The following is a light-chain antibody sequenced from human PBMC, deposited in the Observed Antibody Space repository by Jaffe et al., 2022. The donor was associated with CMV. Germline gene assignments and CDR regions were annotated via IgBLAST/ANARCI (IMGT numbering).Light chain of an antibody. CDR2: NNN. V-gene: IGLV1-44*01. CDR3: AAWDDSMVGV. J-gene: IGLJ3*02. Sequence: QSVLTQPPSASGTPGQRVTISCSGSSSNIGRYAVNWYQQLPGAAPKLLIYNNNQRPSGVPDRFSGSKSGTSASLAISGLLSEDEADYYCAAWDDSMVGVFGGGTKLTVL. CDR1: SSNIGRYA.